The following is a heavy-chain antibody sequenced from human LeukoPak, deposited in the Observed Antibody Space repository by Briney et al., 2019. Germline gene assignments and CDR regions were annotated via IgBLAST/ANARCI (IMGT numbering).Heavy chain of an antibody. CDR2: INPSGGST. D-gene: IGHD3-22*01. CDR3: ARDSFNYYRARFDYYYYYMDV. V-gene: IGHV1-46*01. Sequence: ASVKVSCKASGYTFTSYHMHWVRQAPGQGLEWMGIINPSGGSTSYAQKFQGRVTMTRDTSTSTVYMELSSLRSEDTAVYYCARDSFNYYRARFDYYYYYMDVWGKGTTVTVSS. J-gene: IGHJ6*03. CDR1: GYTFTSYH.